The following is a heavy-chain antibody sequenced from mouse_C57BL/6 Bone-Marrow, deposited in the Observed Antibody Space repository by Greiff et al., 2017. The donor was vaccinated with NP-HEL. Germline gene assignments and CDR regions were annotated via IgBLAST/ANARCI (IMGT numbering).Heavy chain of an antibody. V-gene: IGHV10-3*01. CDR1: GFTFNTYA. Sequence: EVQLVESGGGLVQPKGSLKLSCAASGFTFNTYAMHWVRQAPGKGLEWVARISSKSSNYATYYADSVKDRFTISRDDSQSMHYLQMNNLKTEDTAIYYCVRDHGNSRYAMDYWGQGTSVTVSS. CDR3: VRDHGNSRYAMDY. D-gene: IGHD2-1*01. J-gene: IGHJ4*01. CDR2: ISSKSSNYAT.